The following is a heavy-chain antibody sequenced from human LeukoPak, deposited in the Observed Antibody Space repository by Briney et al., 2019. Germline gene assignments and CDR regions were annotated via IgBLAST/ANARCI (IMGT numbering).Heavy chain of an antibody. V-gene: IGHV1-69*04. CDR1: GGTFSSYA. CDR2: IIPILGIA. J-gene: IGHJ3*02. Sequence: SVKVSCKASGGTFSSYAISWVRQAPGQGLEWMGRIIPILGIANYAQKLQGRVTITADKSTSTAYMELSSLRSEDTAVYYCTVIEMATKGGAFDIWGQGTMVTVSS. CDR3: TVIEMATKGGAFDI. D-gene: IGHD5-24*01.